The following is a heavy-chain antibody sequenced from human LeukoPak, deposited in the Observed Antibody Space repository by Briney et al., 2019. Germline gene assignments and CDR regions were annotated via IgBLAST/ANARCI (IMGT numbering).Heavy chain of an antibody. V-gene: IGHV3-7*01. CDR1: KFTFSKYW. Sequence: GGSLRLSCAASKFTFSKYWMSWVRQAPGKGLEWVADIKEDGSEKYYVDSVKGRFTISRQNAKNSLFLQMNSLRAEDTAVYYCARGYSGSYYFDYWGQGTLVTVSS. CDR3: ARGYSGSYYFDY. D-gene: IGHD1-26*01. J-gene: IGHJ4*02. CDR2: IKEDGSEK.